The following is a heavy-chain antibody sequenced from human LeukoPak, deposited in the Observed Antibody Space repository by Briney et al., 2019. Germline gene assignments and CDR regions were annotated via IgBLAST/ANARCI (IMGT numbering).Heavy chain of an antibody. D-gene: IGHD2-2*01. CDR2: TYYRSKWYN. CDR3: ARSSSAFDY. J-gene: IGHJ4*02. Sequence: SQTLSLTCALSGDIVSSNSAGWNWIRQSPARGLEWLGRTYYRSKWYNDYAVSVKSRITINPDTSKNQFSLQLNSVTPEDTAVYYCARSSSAFDYWGQGTLVTVSS. V-gene: IGHV6-1*01. CDR1: GDIVSSNSAG.